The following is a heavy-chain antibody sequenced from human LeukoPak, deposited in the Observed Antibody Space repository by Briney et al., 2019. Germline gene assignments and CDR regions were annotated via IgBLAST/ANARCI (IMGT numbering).Heavy chain of an antibody. CDR1: GFTFSSYG. Sequence: PGGSLRLSCAASGFTFSSYGMSWVRQAPGKGLEWVSAISGSGGSTYYADSVKGRFTISRDNSKNTLYLQMNSLRAEDTAVYYCAKEVEMATRWARTENDAFDIWGQGTMVTVSS. D-gene: IGHD5-24*01. CDR2: ISGSGGST. J-gene: IGHJ3*02. CDR3: AKEVEMATRWARTENDAFDI. V-gene: IGHV3-23*01.